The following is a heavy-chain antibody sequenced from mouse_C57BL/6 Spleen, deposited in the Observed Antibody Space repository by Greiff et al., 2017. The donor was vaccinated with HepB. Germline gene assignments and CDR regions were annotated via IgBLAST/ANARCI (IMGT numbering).Heavy chain of an antibody. V-gene: IGHV1-63*01. CDR3: ARFDYDRGYYFDY. CDR1: GYTFTNYW. CDR2: IYPGGGYT. Sequence: QVQLQQSGAELVRPGTSVKMSCKASGYTFTNYWIGWAKQRPGHGLEWIGDIYPGGGYTNYNEKFKGKATLTADKSSSTAYMQFSSLTSEDSAIYYCARFDYDRGYYFDYWGQGTTLTVSS. J-gene: IGHJ2*01. D-gene: IGHD2-4*01.